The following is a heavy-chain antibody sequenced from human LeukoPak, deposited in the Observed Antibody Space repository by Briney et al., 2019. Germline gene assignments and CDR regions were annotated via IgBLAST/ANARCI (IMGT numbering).Heavy chain of an antibody. CDR3: ARDRGYCSGGSCYRYFDY. D-gene: IGHD2-15*01. CDR2: IYTSGSI. CDR1: GGSISSYY. Sequence: PSETLSLTCTVSGGSISSYYWSWIRQPAGKGLEWIGRIYTSGSINYNPSLKSRVTMSVDTSKNQFSLRLSSVTAADTAVYYCARDRGYCSGGSCYRYFDYWGQGTLVTVSS. V-gene: IGHV4-4*07. J-gene: IGHJ4*02.